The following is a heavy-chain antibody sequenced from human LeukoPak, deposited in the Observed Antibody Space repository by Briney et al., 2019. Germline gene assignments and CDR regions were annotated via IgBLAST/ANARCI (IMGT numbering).Heavy chain of an antibody. Sequence: GASVKVSCKASGYTFTSYGISWVRQAPGQGLEWMGWISAYNGNTNYAQKLQGSVTMTTDTSTSTAYMELRSLRSDDTAVYYCARDYHIVVVPAAIWEVYSSGWYLDYWGQGTLVTVSS. CDR3: ARDYHIVVVPAAIWEVYSSGWYLDY. CDR1: GYTFTSYG. CDR2: ISAYNGNT. V-gene: IGHV1-18*01. J-gene: IGHJ4*02. D-gene: IGHD2-2*02.